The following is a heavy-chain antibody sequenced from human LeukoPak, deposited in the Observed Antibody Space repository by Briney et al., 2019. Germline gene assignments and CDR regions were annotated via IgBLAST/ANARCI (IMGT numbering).Heavy chain of an antibody. J-gene: IGHJ4*02. V-gene: IGHV4-34*01. CDR2: INHSGST. CDR3: ARGQGLDY. Sequence: KTSETLSLTCAVYGGSFSGYYWSWIRQPPGKGLEWIGEINHSGSTNYNPSLKSRVTISVDTSKNQFSLKLSSVTAADTAVYYCARGQGLDYWGQGTLVTVSS. CDR1: GGSFSGYY.